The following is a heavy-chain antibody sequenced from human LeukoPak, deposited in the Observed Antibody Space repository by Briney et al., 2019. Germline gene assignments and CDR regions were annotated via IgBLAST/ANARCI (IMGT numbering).Heavy chain of an antibody. CDR3: AKDHSPLILRSGFRAFDI. CDR2: ISYDGSNK. CDR1: GFTFSSYG. Sequence: GGSLRLSCAASGFTFSSYGMHWVRQAPGKGLEWVAVISYDGSNKYYADSVKGRFTISRDNSKYTLYLQMNSLRAEDTAVYYCAKDHSPLILRSGFRAFDIWGQGTMVTVSS. V-gene: IGHV3-30*18. D-gene: IGHD3-22*01. J-gene: IGHJ3*02.